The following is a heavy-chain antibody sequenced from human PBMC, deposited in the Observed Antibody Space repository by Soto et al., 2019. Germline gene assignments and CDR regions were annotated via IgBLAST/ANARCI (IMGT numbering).Heavy chain of an antibody. Sequence: SETLSLTCSVSGVTMSYGGYSWNWIRQPPGKGLEWIGYIFPSGTTYYNPSLRRRVSISIDVSKNQFSLNLRSLTAADTAMYFCARGREFDSWGQGTLVTVSS. J-gene: IGHJ4*02. CDR1: GVTMSYGGYS. V-gene: IGHV4-30-2*01. CDR2: IFPSGTT. CDR3: ARGREFDS.